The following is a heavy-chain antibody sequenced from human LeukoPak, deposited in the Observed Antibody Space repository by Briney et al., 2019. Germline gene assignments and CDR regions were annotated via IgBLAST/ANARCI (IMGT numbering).Heavy chain of an antibody. CDR3: ARAPPSTATGYKYYYYYMVV. CDR1: GYASTSYD. Sequence: ASVKVSCKASGYASTSYDINWVRQATGQGLEWMGCMNRNSGNTGYAQKFQGRVTITRNTSISTAYMELSSLRSEDTVVYYCARAPPSTATGYKYYYYYMVVWGKGTTVTVSS. V-gene: IGHV1-8*03. J-gene: IGHJ6*03. D-gene: IGHD5-18*01. CDR2: MNRNSGNT.